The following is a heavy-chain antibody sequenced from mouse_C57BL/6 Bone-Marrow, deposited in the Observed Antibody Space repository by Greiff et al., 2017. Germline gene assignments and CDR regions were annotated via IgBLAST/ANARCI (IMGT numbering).Heavy chain of an antibody. D-gene: IGHD1-1*01. CDR1: GFTFSSYA. CDR2: ISDGGSYT. V-gene: IGHV5-4*01. Sequence: EVHLVESGGGLVKPGGSLKLSCAASGFTFSSYAMSWVRQTPEKRLEWVATISDGGSYTYYPDNVKGRFTISRDNAKNNLYLKMKHLKSEDTAMDYCARGIYYWYFDVWGTGTTVTVSS. CDR3: ARGIYYWYFDV. J-gene: IGHJ1*03.